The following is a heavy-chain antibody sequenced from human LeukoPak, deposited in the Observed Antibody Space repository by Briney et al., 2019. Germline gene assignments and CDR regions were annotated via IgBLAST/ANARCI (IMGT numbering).Heavy chain of an antibody. V-gene: IGHV3-30-3*01. D-gene: IGHD3-10*01. J-gene: IGHJ4*02. CDR3: ARDSLWFGELSGDPLDY. CDR1: GFIFSSCT. CDR2: ISFDGSNV. Sequence: PGRSLRLSCPASGFIFSSCTMHWVRQAPGKGLEWVAAISFDGSNVNYADSVRGRFTISRDNSKNTLYVQMNSLRPEDTAVYYCARDSLWFGELSGDPLDYWGQGTLVTVSS.